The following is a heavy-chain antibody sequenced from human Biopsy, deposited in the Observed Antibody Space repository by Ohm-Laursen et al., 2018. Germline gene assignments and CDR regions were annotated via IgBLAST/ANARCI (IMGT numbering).Heavy chain of an antibody. CDR2: ISNSGNT. Sequence: SETLSLTCTVSGDSINSSYWSWIRQPPGKGLEWIGFISNSGNTNYNPSLKSRVTISVDTSKNQISLKLGSVTVADPAVFYCARRGSGGRSFDYWGQGSLVTVSS. D-gene: IGHD2-15*01. V-gene: IGHV4-59*08. CDR1: GDSINSSY. J-gene: IGHJ4*02. CDR3: ARRGSGGRSFDY.